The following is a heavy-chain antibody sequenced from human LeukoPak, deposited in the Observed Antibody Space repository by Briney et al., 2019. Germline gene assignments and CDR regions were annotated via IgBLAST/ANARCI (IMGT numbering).Heavy chain of an antibody. CDR1: GGSIGSYY. D-gene: IGHD3-16*02. J-gene: IGHJ4*02. CDR3: ARQGPWELSVDY. CDR2: IYYSGST. V-gene: IGHV4-59*08. Sequence: PSETLSLTCTVSGGSIGSYYWSWIRQPPGKGLEWIGYIYYSGSTNYNPSLKSRVTISVDTSKNQFSLKLSSVTAADTAVYYCARQGPWELSVDYWGQGTLVTVSS.